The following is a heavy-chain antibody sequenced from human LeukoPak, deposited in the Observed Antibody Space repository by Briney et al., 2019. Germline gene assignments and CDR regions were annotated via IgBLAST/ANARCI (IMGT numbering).Heavy chain of an antibody. Sequence: GGSLRLSCAASGFTFSSYEMNWVRQAPGKGLDWVSYISTSGSTIYYADSVKGRFTISRDSSKNTLSLQMNSLRAEDTAVYYCAKRFCSGGSCHLTMNLDYYYYMDVWGNGTTVTISS. CDR2: ISTSGSTI. CDR1: GFTFSSYE. V-gene: IGHV3-48*03. CDR3: AKRFCSGGSCHLTMNLDYYYYMDV. D-gene: IGHD2-15*01. J-gene: IGHJ6*03.